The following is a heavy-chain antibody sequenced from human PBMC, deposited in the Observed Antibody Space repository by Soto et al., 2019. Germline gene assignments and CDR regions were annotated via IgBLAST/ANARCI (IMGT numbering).Heavy chain of an antibody. CDR1: GFTFSSYS. Sequence: GGSLRLSCAASGFTFSSYSMNWVRQAPGKGLEWVSSISSSSSYIYYADSVKGRFTISRDNAKNSLYLQMNSLRAEDTAVYYCARDGGIAAAGTTPLGPWGQGTRVTVSS. D-gene: IGHD6-13*01. J-gene: IGHJ5*02. CDR2: ISSSSSYI. V-gene: IGHV3-21*01. CDR3: ARDGGIAAAGTTPLGP.